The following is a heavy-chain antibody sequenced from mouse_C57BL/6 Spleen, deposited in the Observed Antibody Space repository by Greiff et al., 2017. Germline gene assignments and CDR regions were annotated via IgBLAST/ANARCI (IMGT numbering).Heavy chain of an antibody. J-gene: IGHJ4*01. CDR2: IDPDTGGT. D-gene: IGHD3-2*02. CDR1: GYTFTDYE. CDR3: TGTAQATEAMDY. Sequence: QVQLQQSGAELVRPGASVTLSCKASGYTFTDYEMHWVKQTPVHGLEWIGAIDPDTGGTNYNQKFKGKAILTADKTSSTAYMELRSLTSEDSAVYYCTGTAQATEAMDYWGQGTSVTVSS. V-gene: IGHV1-15*01.